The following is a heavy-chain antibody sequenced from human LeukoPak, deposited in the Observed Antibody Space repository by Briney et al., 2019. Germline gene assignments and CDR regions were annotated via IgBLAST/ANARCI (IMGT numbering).Heavy chain of an antibody. CDR3: AEGYDTRH. Sequence: GGSLRLSCAASGFTFSTYGMHWVRQAPGKGLEWVAFIRLDGVTTYHADSVKGRFTISRDNSKNTLYLQMNSLRTEDTAMYYCAEGYDTRHWGQGTLVIVSS. CDR1: GFTFSTYG. D-gene: IGHD3-9*01. V-gene: IGHV3-30*02. CDR2: IRLDGVTT. J-gene: IGHJ1*01.